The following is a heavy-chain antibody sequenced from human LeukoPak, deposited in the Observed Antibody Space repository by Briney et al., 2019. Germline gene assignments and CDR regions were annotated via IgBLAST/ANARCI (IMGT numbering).Heavy chain of an antibody. V-gene: IGHV4-61*02. CDR3: ARESPYYFDC. CDR1: GGSISSGSYY. J-gene: IGHJ4*02. Sequence: SETLSLTCTVSGGSISSGSYYWSWIRQPAGKGLEWIGRIYTSGSNNYNPSLESRVIISVDTTKNQFPQRLNTVTAADTAVYSCARESPYYFDCWGQGTLVTVSS. CDR2: IYTSGSN.